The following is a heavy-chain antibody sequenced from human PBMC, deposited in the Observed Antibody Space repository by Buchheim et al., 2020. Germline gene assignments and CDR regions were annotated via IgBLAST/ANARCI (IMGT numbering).Heavy chain of an antibody. V-gene: IGHV1-69*04. CDR1: GGTFSSYA. CDR3: ARGSGYYYDSSDSYYFDY. J-gene: IGHJ4*02. D-gene: IGHD3-22*01. Sequence: QVQLVQSGAEVKKPGSSVKVSCKASGGTFSSYAISWVRQAPEQGLEWMGRIIPILGISNYAQKFQCRVTITADKSTSTSTMELSNLRSEDTAVYYCARGSGYYYDSSDSYYFDYWGQGTL. CDR2: IIPILGIS.